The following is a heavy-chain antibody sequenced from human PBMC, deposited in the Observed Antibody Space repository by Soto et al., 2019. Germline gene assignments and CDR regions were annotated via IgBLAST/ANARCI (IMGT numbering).Heavy chain of an antibody. V-gene: IGHV3-21*02. CDR2: VSPNGQGI. CDR3: SRGGGGGLFDL. J-gene: IGHJ5*02. D-gene: IGHD2-21*01. CDR1: GFTLGRYG. Sequence: EVQLLESGGGLVQPGGSLRLSCAASGFTLGRYGMSWVRQAPGKGLEWVSAVSPNGQGIYYADSVRGRFTISRDNAKNSLYLQVNSLRAEDTAVYYCSRGGGGGLFDLWGQGTFVTVSS.